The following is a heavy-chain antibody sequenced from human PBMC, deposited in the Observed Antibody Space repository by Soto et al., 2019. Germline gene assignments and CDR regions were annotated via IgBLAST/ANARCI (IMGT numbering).Heavy chain of an antibody. V-gene: IGHV1-69*13. CDR3: ARNGTLTGYSYGMDV. D-gene: IGHD1-1*01. CDR1: GGTFSSYT. J-gene: IGHJ6*02. Sequence: SVKVSCKASGGTFSSYTINWVRQAPGQGPEWMGGIIPIFDTANYAQKFQGRVTITADQSTSTSYMEVSSLRSEDTAVYYCARNGTLTGYSYGMDVWGQGTTVTVSS. CDR2: IIPIFDTA.